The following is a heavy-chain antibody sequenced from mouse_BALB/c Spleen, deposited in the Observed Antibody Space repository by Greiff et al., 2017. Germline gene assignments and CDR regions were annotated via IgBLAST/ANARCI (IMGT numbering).Heavy chain of an antibody. CDR2: IDPANGNT. CDR3: ARSSGNGKAY. CDR1: GFNIKDTY. J-gene: IGHJ2*01. V-gene: IGHV14-3*02. Sequence: EVKLMESGAELVKPGASVKLSCTASGFNIKDTYMHWVKQRPEQGLEWIGRIDPANGNTKYDPKFQGKATITADTSSNTAYLQLSSLTSEDTAVYYCARSSGNGKAYWGQGTTLTVSS.